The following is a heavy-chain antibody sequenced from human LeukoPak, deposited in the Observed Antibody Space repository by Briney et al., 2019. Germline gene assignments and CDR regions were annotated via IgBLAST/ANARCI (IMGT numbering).Heavy chain of an antibody. D-gene: IGHD2-21*02. Sequence: GASVKVSCKVSGYTLTELSMHWVRQAPGKGLEWMGGFDPEDGETIYAQKFQGRVTMTEDTSTDTAYMELSSLRSEDTAAYYCATMVVTATPTTFDYWGQGTLVTVSS. V-gene: IGHV1-24*01. CDR3: ATMVVTATPTTFDY. CDR1: GYTLTELS. CDR2: FDPEDGET. J-gene: IGHJ4*02.